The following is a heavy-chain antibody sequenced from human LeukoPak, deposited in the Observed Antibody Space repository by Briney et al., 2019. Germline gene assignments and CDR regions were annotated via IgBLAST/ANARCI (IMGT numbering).Heavy chain of an antibody. D-gene: IGHD3-9*01. CDR2: IRHVGTDK. J-gene: IGHJ5*02. V-gene: IGHV3-30*02. CDR1: GFSFNDFG. Sequence: GGSLRLSCVASGFSFNDFGMHWVRQAPGKGLEWVTFIRHVGTDKFYIDSVKGRFTISRDNAKNSLYLQMNSLRAEDTAMYFCARDGRDWYNWFDPWGQGTLVTVSS. CDR3: ARDGRDWYNWFDP.